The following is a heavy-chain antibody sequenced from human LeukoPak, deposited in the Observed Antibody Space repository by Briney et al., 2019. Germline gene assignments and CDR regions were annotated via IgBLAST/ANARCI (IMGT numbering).Heavy chain of an antibody. D-gene: IGHD3-22*01. CDR1: GSTFDDYA. V-gene: IGHV3-9*01. J-gene: IGHJ3*02. CDR2: ISWNSGSI. CDR3: AKDYYYDSSGYYQGNAFDI. Sequence: GGSLRHSCAASGSTFDDYAMHWVRQAPGKGLEWVSGISWNSGSIGYADSVKGRFTISRDNAKNSLYLQMNSLRAEDTALYYCAKDYYYDSSGYYQGNAFDIWGQGTMVTVSS.